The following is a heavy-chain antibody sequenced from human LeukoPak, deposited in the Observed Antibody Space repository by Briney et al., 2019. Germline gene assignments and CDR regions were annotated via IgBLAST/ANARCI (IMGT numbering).Heavy chain of an antibody. CDR1: GFTFRSYG. V-gene: IGHV3-33*01. CDR3: ARVGSSSSLGFDY. Sequence: GGSLRLSCAASGFTFRSYGMHWVRQAPGKGPEWVAVIWYDGSNKYCADSVKGRFTISRDNSKNTLYLEMSSLRAEDTAVYYCARVGSSSSLGFDYWGQGTLVTVSS. D-gene: IGHD6-6*01. CDR2: IWYDGSNK. J-gene: IGHJ4*02.